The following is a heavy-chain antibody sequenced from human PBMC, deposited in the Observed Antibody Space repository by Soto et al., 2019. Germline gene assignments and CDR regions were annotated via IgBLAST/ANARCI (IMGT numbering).Heavy chain of an antibody. J-gene: IGHJ4*02. CDR1: GGTFSSYT. D-gene: IGHD3-3*01. CDR3: ARETQGTIFGVVPAYYFDY. CDR2: IIPILGIA. Sequence: ASVKVSCKASGGTFSSYTISWVRQAPGQGLEWMGRIIPILGIANYAQKFQGRVTITADKSTSTAYMELSSLRSEDTAVYYCARETQGTIFGVVPAYYFDYWGQGTLVTVSS. V-gene: IGHV1-69*04.